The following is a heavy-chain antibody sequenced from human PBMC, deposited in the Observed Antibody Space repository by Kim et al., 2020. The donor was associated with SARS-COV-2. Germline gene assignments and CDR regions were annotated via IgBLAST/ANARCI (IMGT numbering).Heavy chain of an antibody. Sequence: SETLSLTCTVSGGSISSGGYYWSWIRQHPGKGLEWIGYIYYSGSTYYNPSLKSRVTISVDTSKSQFSLKLSSVTAADTAVYYCARSYYDSSGYYSVPNYWGQGTLVTVSS. D-gene: IGHD3-22*01. V-gene: IGHV4-31*03. CDR3: ARSYYDSSGYYSVPNY. J-gene: IGHJ4*02. CDR2: IYYSGST. CDR1: GGSISSGGYY.